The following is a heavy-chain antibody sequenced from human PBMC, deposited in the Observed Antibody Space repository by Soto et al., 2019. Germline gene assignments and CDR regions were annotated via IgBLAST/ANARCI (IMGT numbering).Heavy chain of an antibody. Sequence: SETLSLTCAVSGYSITNGYYWGWIRQPPGKGLEWIGSIYHSGNTYYNPSLKSRVTLSIDTSKNQFSLKLRSVTAADTAVYYCTTVPPRIAVAGHWGQGTLVTVSS. CDR3: TTVPPRIAVAGH. CDR1: GYSITNGYY. J-gene: IGHJ4*02. D-gene: IGHD6-19*01. V-gene: IGHV4-38-2*01. CDR2: IYHSGNT.